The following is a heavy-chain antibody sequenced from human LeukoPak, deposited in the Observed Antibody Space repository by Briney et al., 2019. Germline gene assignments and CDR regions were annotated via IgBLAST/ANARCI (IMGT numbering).Heavy chain of an antibody. V-gene: IGHV4-34*01. Sequence: SETLSLTCAVYGGSFSGYYWSWIRQPPGKGLEWIGEINHSGSTNYNPSLKSRVTISVDTSKNQFSLKLSYVTAADTAVYYCARGGYDFWSGPRGWFDPWGQGTLVTVSS. CDR2: INHSGST. CDR3: ARGGYDFWSGPRGWFDP. D-gene: IGHD3-3*01. J-gene: IGHJ5*02. CDR1: GGSFSGYY.